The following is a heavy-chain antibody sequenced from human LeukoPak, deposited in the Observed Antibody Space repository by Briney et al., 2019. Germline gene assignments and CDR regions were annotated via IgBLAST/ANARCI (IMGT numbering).Heavy chain of an antibody. D-gene: IGHD2-8*01. CDR2: ISGSGGST. CDR1: GFSFSSYR. CDR3: AREAAYCTNGVCYRSLFDY. Sequence: SGGSLRLSCAASGFSFSSYRMNWVRQAPGKGLEWVSAISGSGGSTYYADSVKGRFTISRDNAKNSLYLQMNSLRAEDTAVYYCAREAAYCTNGVCYRSLFDYWGQGTLVTVSS. V-gene: IGHV3-21*01. J-gene: IGHJ4*02.